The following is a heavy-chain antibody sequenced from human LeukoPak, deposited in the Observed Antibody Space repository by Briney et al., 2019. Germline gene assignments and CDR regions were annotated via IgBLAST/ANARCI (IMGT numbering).Heavy chain of an antibody. CDR3: ATDRIHYYGMDV. Sequence: ASANVSRELSGYTLTELSMHWVRQAPRRGVEWVGGFNPEDGETIYEHKFQGRVTMTEDTSKDTAYMELSSLRAADTAVYYCATDRIHYYGMDVWGQGTTVTVSS. CDR1: GYTLTELS. J-gene: IGHJ6*02. V-gene: IGHV1-24*01. CDR2: FNPEDGET.